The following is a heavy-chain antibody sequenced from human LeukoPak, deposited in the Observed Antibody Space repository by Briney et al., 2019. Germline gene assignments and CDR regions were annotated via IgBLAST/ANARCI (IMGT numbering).Heavy chain of an antibody. CDR2: FDPEDGET. Sequence: ASVKVSCKVSGYTLTELSMHWVRQAPGKGLEWMGGFDPEDGETIYAQKFQGRVTMTEDTSTDTAYMELSSLRSEDTAVYYCATHPAEVEWLSAWGQGTLVTVSS. CDR3: ATHPAEVEWLSA. J-gene: IGHJ4*02. V-gene: IGHV1-24*01. D-gene: IGHD3-3*01. CDR1: GYTLTELS.